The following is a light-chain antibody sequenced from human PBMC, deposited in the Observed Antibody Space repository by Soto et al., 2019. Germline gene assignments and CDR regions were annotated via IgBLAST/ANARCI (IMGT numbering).Light chain of an antibody. CDR2: GAS. Sequence: EIVLTQSPGTLSLSPGERATLSCRASQSVSSSFLGWYQQRPGQAPRLLIYGASSRATGIPDRFSGSGSGTEFTLTISSLQPDDFATYYCQQYNSYSRTFGQGTKVDI. V-gene: IGKV3-20*01. CDR3: QQYNSYSRT. CDR1: QSVSSSF. J-gene: IGKJ1*01.